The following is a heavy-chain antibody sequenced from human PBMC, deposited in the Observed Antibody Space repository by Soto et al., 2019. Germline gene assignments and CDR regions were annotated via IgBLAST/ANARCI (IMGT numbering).Heavy chain of an antibody. CDR2: IYHSGST. CDR1: GYSISSGYY. CDR3: AREGYYDSSGYSSHDAFDI. Sequence: PSETLSLTCAVSGYSISSGYYWGWIRQPPGKGLEWIGSIYHSGSTYYNPSLKSRVTISVDTSKNQFSLKLSSVTAADTAVYYCAREGYYDSSGYSSHDAFDIWGQGTMVTVSS. V-gene: IGHV4-38-2*02. D-gene: IGHD3-22*01. J-gene: IGHJ3*02.